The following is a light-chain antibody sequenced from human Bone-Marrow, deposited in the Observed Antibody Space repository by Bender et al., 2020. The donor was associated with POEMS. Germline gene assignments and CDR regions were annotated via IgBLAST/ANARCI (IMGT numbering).Light chain of an antibody. CDR2: SDT. V-gene: IGLV3-9*01. Sequence: SYDLTQPLAVSVALGQTARITCGGDNIGSKGVNWYQQRPGRAPVLVMFSDTKRPSEIPERFSGSNSGNTATLTITRAQAGDEADYYCQVWDTTTDVIFGGGTKLTVL. CDR3: QVWDTTTDVI. J-gene: IGLJ2*01. CDR1: NIGSKG.